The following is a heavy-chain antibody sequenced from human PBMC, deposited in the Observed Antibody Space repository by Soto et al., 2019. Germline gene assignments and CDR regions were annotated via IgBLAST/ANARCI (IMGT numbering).Heavy chain of an antibody. CDR2: IYYSGST. CDR3: ASTMIVDGMDV. J-gene: IGHJ6*02. CDR1: GGSISSYY. Sequence: SETLSLTCTVSGGSISSYYWSWIRQPPGRGLEWIGYIYYSGSTNYNPSLKSRVTISVGTSKNQFSLKLSSVTAADTAVYYCASTMIVDGMDVWGQGTTVTVSS. V-gene: IGHV4-59*01. D-gene: IGHD3-22*01.